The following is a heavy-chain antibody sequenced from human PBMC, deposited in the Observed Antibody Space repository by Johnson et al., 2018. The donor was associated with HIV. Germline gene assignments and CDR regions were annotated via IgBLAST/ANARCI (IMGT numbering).Heavy chain of an antibody. CDR3: AKGFGASSGAFDI. CDR1: GFTVSSNN. CDR2: INSDGSST. V-gene: IGHV3-66*02. D-gene: IGHD1-26*01. J-gene: IGHJ3*02. Sequence: VQLVESGGGLVQPGGSLRLSCAASGFTVSSNNMSWVRQAPGKGLVWVSRINSDGSSTSYADSVKGRFTISRDNSKNTLYLQMNSLRAEDTAVYYCAKGFGASSGAFDIWGQGTMVTVSS.